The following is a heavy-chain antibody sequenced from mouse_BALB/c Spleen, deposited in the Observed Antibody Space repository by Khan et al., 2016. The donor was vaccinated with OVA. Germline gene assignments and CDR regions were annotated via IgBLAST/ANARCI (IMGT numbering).Heavy chain of an antibody. J-gene: IGHJ3*01. CDR3: ARHNYGPFAY. V-gene: IGHV5-9-3*01. Sequence: EVELVESGGGLVKPGGPLKLSCAASGFTFSTYAMSWVRQTPEKRLEWVAPISSSGDYIYYPDSVKGRFTISRDTAKNTRYLQMSSLRSEDTAMYYCARHNYGPFAYWGQGTLVTVSA. CDR1: GFTFSTYA. CDR2: ISSSGDYI. D-gene: IGHD1-1*01.